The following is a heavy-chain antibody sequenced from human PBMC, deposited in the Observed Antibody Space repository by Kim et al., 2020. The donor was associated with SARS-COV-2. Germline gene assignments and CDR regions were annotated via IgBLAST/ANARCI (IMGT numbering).Heavy chain of an antibody. CDR1: GFTFDDYA. V-gene: IGHV3-43*02. J-gene: IGHJ4*02. Sequence: GGSLRLSCAASGFTFDDYAIQWVRQVPGKGLEWVSLISCDGGEIQYADSVKGRFTISRDNSKKSVYLQMNSLRSEDTALYYCVRGQQWLIKNWGQGTQVTVSS. CDR3: VRGQQWLIKN. D-gene: IGHD6-19*01. CDR2: ISCDGGEI.